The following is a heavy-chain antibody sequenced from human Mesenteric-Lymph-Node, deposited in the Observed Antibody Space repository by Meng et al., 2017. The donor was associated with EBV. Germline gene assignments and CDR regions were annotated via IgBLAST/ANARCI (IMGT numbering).Heavy chain of an antibody. CDR2: IYHAGRT. J-gene: IGHJ4*02. V-gene: IGHV4-4*02. Sequence: GSAPGLGTTSGTLSLTCDVYGYSISNTNWWNWVRQPPGKGLEWIGEIYHAGRTNYNPSLKSRVTLSVDKSKNQFSLTLTSVTAADTGVYYCARERLATRPGDYWGQGTLVTVSS. CDR1: GYSISNTNW. CDR3: ARERLATRPGDY. D-gene: IGHD7-27*01.